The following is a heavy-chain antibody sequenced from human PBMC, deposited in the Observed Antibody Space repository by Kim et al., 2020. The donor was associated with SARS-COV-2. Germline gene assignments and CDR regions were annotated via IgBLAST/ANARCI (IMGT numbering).Heavy chain of an antibody. J-gene: IGHJ4*02. Sequence: SETLSLTCTVSGGSISSGGYYWSWIRQHPGKGLEWIGYIYYSWSTYYNPSLTGRLTISVDTSKNQFSLKLSSVTSADTAVYYCASSFGVAPPVDYWGQGTLLTVSS. D-gene: IGHD3-3*01. V-gene: IGHV4-31*03. CDR3: ASSFGVAPPVDY. CDR2: IYYSWST. CDR1: GGSISSGGYY.